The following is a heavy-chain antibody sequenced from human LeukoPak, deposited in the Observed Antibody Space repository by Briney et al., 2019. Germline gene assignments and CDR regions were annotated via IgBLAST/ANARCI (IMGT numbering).Heavy chain of an antibody. V-gene: IGHV4-59*08. CDR1: GGSISSDY. CDR3: ARVIAAAGWFDP. J-gene: IGHJ5*02. D-gene: IGHD6-13*01. CDR2: IYYSGST. Sequence: SDTLSLSCTVSGGSISSDYWSWIRQPPGKGLELIGYIYYSGSTNYNPSLKSRVTISIDTSKNQFSLKLSSVTAADTAVYYCARVIAAAGWFDPWGQGTLVTVSS.